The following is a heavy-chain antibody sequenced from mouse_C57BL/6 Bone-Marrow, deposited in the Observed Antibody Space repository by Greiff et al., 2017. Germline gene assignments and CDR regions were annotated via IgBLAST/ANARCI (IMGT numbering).Heavy chain of an antibody. D-gene: IGHD1-1*01. V-gene: IGHV5-17*01. J-gene: IGHJ2*01. CDR3: ARKSYYYGSSLCY. CDR1: GFTFSDYG. CDR2: ISSGSSTI. Sequence: EVQRVESGGGLVKPGGSLKLSCAASGFTFSDYGMHWVRQAPEKGLEWVAYISSGSSTIYYADTVKGRFTISRDNAKNTLFLQMTSLRSEDTAMXYGARKSYYYGSSLCYWGQGTTLTVSS.